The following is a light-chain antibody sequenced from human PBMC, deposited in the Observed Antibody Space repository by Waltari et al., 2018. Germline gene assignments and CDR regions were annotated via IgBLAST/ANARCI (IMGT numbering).Light chain of an antibody. J-gene: IGKJ3*01. Sequence: DTQMTQSPSSLSASAGDRVTITCRASQGISTYLNWYQQKPGKAPKRLIYAASSLESGVPSRFSGSGSGTDFTLTISSLQPEDFATYYCLQYNSNPFTFGPGTKLDIK. CDR2: AAS. V-gene: IGKV1-17*01. CDR3: LQYNSNPFT. CDR1: QGISTY.